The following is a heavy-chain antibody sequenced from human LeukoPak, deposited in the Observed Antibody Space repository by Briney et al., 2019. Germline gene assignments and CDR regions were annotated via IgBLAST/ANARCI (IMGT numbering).Heavy chain of an antibody. D-gene: IGHD6-19*01. CDR2: INHSGST. CDR3: ASSGWSKFDY. J-gene: IGHJ4*02. Sequence: PSETLSLTCAVYGGSFSGYYWSWIRQPTGKGLEWIGEINHSGSTNYNPSLKSRVTISVDTSKNQFSLKLSSVTAADTAVYYCASSGWSKFDYWGQGTLVTVFS. CDR1: GGSFSGYY. V-gene: IGHV4-34*01.